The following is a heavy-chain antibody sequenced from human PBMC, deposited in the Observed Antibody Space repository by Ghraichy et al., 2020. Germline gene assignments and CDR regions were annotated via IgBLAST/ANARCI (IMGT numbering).Heavy chain of an antibody. D-gene: IGHD6-6*01. CDR3: ARDIGGQLPGRSSGYYYYYYVMDV. CDR2: IIPILGIA. CDR1: GGTFSSYT. J-gene: IGHJ6*02. V-gene: IGHV1-69*04. Sequence: SVKVSCKASGGTFSSYTISWVRQAPGQGLEWMGRIIPILGIANYAQKFQGRVTITADKSTSTAYMELSSLRSEDTAVYYCARDIGGQLPGRSSGYYYYYYVMDVWGQGTTVTVSS.